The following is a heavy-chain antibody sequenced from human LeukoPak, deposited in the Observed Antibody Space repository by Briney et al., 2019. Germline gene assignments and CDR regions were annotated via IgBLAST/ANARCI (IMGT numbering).Heavy chain of an antibody. CDR2: IYTSGST. CDR1: GGSISSGSYY. D-gene: IGHD3-22*01. CDR3: ASANYYDSSGHDAFDI. J-gene: IGHJ3*02. Sequence: SETLPLTCTVSGGSISSGSYYWSWIRQPAGKGLEWIGRIYTSGSTNYNPSLKSRVTISVDTSKNQFSLKLSSVTAADTAVYYCASANYYDSSGHDAFDIWGQGTMVTVSS. V-gene: IGHV4-61*02.